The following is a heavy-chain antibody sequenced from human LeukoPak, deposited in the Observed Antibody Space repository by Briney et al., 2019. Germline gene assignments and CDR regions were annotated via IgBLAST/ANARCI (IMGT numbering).Heavy chain of an antibody. CDR1: GFPFDYYA. CDR3: AKVLVLRYFDWLEGDWYFDL. CDR2: ISWNSGHI. Sequence: GGSLRLSCAPSGFPFDYYAMLWPPPAPEKGVEGVSGISWNSGHIRYADSVKGRFTISRDNAKNSLYMQINSLRAEDTALYYCAKVLVLRYFDWLEGDWYFDLWGRGTLVTVSS. J-gene: IGHJ2*01. V-gene: IGHV3-9*01. D-gene: IGHD3-9*01.